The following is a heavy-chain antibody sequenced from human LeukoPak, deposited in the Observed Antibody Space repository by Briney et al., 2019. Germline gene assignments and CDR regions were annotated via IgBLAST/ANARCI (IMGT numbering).Heavy chain of an antibody. D-gene: IGHD6-25*01. V-gene: IGHV3-53*01. CDR1: GFTVSSIY. CDR3: GGDTHSSGWYAP. CDR2: IYSDGNT. J-gene: IGHJ5*02. Sequence: GGSLRLSCAVSGFTVSSIYMSWVRQAPGKGLEWVSSIYSDGNTYYADSVKGRFTISRDSSRNTLYLQMNSLRVEDSAVYYCGGDTHSSGWYAPWGKEPLVTASS.